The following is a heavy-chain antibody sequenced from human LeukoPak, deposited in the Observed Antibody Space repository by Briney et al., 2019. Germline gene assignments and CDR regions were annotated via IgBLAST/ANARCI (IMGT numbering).Heavy chain of an antibody. Sequence: SVKVSCKASGGTFSSYAISWVRHAPGQGLEWMGGIIPIFGTANYAQKFQGRVTITPDESTSTAYMELSSLRSEDTAVYYCARVEDTAMVSSFDYWGQGTLVTVSS. D-gene: IGHD5-18*01. J-gene: IGHJ4*02. CDR2: IIPIFGTA. CDR3: ARVEDTAMVSSFDY. CDR1: GGTFSSYA. V-gene: IGHV1-69*01.